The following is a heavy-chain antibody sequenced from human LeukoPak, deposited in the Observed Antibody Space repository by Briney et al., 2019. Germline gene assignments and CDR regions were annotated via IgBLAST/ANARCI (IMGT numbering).Heavy chain of an antibody. CDR2: ISGSGGST. V-gene: IGHV3-23*01. J-gene: IGHJ5*02. D-gene: IGHD5-18*01. Sequence: PGGSLRLSCAASGFTFSSYAMSWVRQAPGKGLEWVSAISGSGGSTYYADSVKGRFTISRDNSKSTLYLQMNSLRAEDTAVYYCARIPLGVVYNWFDPWGQGTLVTVSS. CDR1: GFTFSSYA. CDR3: ARIPLGVVYNWFDP.